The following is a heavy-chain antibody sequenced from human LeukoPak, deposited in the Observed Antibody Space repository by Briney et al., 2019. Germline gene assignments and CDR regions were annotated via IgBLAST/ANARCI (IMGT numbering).Heavy chain of an antibody. CDR3: ARAPAGTLLYYYYYMDV. J-gene: IGHJ6*03. V-gene: IGHV4-34*01. CDR1: VDSFTVPN. CDR2: IYHSGST. Sequence: SEALSLTRADSVDSFTVPNSRSIRPPPRKGLECIVDIYHSGSTNYNPSLKSRVTISVDTSKNQFSLKLSSVTAADTAVYYCARAPAGTLLYYYYYMDVWGKGTTVTVSS. D-gene: IGHD6-19*01.